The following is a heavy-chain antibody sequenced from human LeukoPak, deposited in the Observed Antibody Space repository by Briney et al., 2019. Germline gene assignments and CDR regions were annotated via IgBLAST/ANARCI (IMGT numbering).Heavy chain of an antibody. CDR2: IYYSGST. CDR3: ARGPRITLIRGGQWYYYMDV. J-gene: IGHJ6*03. CDR1: GGSISSYY. Sequence: PSETLSLTCTVSGGSISSYYWSWIRQPLGKGLEWIGYIYYSGSTNYNPSLKSRVTISVDTSKNQFSLKLSSVTAADTAVYYCARGPRITLIRGGQWYYYMDVWGKGTTVTISS. D-gene: IGHD3-10*01. V-gene: IGHV4-59*01.